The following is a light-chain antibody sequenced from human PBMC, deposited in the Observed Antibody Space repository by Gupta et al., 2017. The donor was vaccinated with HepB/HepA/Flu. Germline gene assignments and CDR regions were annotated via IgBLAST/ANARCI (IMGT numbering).Light chain of an antibody. CDR3: QQYNNWRT. Sequence: EIVMTQSPATLSVSPGERATLSCRASQSVSSKLAWYQQKPGQAPRLLIYGASTRATGIPARFSGSGSGTEFTLTISSRQSEDFAVYYCQQYNNWRTFGQGTKLEI. CDR2: GAS. J-gene: IGKJ2*01. CDR1: QSVSSK. V-gene: IGKV3-15*01.